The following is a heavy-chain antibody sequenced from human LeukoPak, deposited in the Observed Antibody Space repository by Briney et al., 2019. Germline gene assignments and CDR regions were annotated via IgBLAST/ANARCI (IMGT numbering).Heavy chain of an antibody. CDR1: GGSFSGYY. CDR3: ARAKWLLLDY. CDR2: INHSGST. J-gene: IGHJ4*02. D-gene: IGHD3-22*01. Sequence: PSETLSLTCAVYGGSFSGYYWSWIRQPPGKGLEWIGEINHSGSTNYNPSLKSRVTISVDTSKDQFSLKLSSVTAADTAVYYCARAKWLLLDYWGQGTLVTVSS. V-gene: IGHV4-34*01.